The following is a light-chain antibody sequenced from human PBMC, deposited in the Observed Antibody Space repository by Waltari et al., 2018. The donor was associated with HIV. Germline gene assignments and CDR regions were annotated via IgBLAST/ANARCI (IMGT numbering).Light chain of an antibody. CDR1: QYINTY. CDR2: DAS. CDR3: QQTYSVPLS. J-gene: IGKJ3*01. Sequence: DIQMTQSPSSLSASIGDRVTITCRSSQYINTYLNWYQQKPGEAPKVLIYDASSLQSGVPSRFSGRGLGTDFTLTISSLQSEDYATYYCQQTYSVPLSFGPGTKVDVK. V-gene: IGKV1-39*01.